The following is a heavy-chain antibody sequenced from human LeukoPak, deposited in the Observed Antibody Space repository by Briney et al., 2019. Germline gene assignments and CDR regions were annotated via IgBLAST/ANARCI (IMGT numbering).Heavy chain of an antibody. J-gene: IGHJ5*02. CDR2: ISYSGST. Sequence: PSETLSLTCTVSGGSISSSSYYWGWIRQPPGKGLEWIGSISYSGSTYYNPSLKSRVTISVDTSKNQFSLKLSSVTAADTAVYYCARDLSNIGRTGNPGGWSYEGFNWFDPWGQGTLVTVSS. D-gene: IGHD6-19*01. V-gene: IGHV4-39*07. CDR3: ARDLSNIGRTGNPGGWSYEGFNWFDP. CDR1: GGSISSSSYY.